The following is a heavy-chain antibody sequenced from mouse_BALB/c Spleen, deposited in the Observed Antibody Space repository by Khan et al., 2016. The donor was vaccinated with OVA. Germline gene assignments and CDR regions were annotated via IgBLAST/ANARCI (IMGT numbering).Heavy chain of an antibody. J-gene: IGHJ1*01. CDR1: GYTFTNYG. V-gene: IGHV9-3-1*01. Sequence: QIQLVRSGPELKKPGETVKISCKASGYTFTNYGMNWVKQAPGKGLKWMGWINTYTGEPTYTDDFKGRFAFSLVTSASTAYLQINNLKNEDTATYFCASGGYWYFDVWGAGTTVTVSS. CDR3: ASGGYWYFDV. D-gene: IGHD1-1*02. CDR2: INTYTGEP.